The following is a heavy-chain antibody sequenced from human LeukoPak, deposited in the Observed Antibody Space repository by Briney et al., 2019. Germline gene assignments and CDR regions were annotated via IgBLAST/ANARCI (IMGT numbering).Heavy chain of an antibody. J-gene: IGHJ4*02. D-gene: IGHD5-18*01. V-gene: IGHV1-2*02. CDR2: INPNSGGS. CDR1: GYTFNGYY. Sequence: ASVKVSCKGSGYTFNGYYMQWVRQAPGQGVGWRGWINPNSGGSNYGKKCQGRVNINRDTTISTAYVESSRVRSDDTAEYYFSRGMWIQLSSLGYWGQGTLVTVSS. CDR3: SRGMWIQLSSLGY.